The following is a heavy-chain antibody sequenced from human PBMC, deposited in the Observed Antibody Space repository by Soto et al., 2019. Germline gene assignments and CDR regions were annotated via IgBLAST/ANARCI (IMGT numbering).Heavy chain of an antibody. D-gene: IGHD2-21*02. CDR3: AKDKVPVVVTAPFDY. CDR1: GFTFSNYC. CDR2: ISYDGSNK. V-gene: IGHV3-30*18. Sequence: GGSLRLSCAASGFTFSNYCMHWVRQAPGKGLEWVGVISYDGSNKYYADSVKGRFTVSRDKSKNTLYLQLNSLRVEDTAVYYCAKDKVPVVVTAPFDYWGQGTLVTVSS. J-gene: IGHJ4*02.